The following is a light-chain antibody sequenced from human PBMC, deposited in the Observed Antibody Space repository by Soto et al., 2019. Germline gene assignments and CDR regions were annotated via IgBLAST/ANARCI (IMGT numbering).Light chain of an antibody. CDR1: QSVRSY. CDR2: DAS. J-gene: IGKJ2*01. V-gene: IGKV3-11*01. CDR3: QQRSAWPYT. Sequence: EVVLTQSPATLSLSPGERATLTCRASQSVRSYLAWYQQKPGQAPRLLIYDASSRATGIPARFSGGGSGTDFTVTTDSLEPEDFAVYYCQQRSAWPYTFGQGTKLEIK.